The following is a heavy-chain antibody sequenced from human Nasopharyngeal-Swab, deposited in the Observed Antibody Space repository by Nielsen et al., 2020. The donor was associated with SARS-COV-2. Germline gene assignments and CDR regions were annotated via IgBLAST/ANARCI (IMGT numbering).Heavy chain of an antibody. CDR3: ARDPPKSLSLYYDILTGYYDY. Sequence: VRQAPGKGLEWVAVISYDGSNKYYADSVKGRFTVSRDNSKNTLYLQMNSLRAEDTAVYYCARDPPKSLSLYYDILTGYYDYWGQGTLVTVSS. CDR2: ISYDGSNK. D-gene: IGHD3-9*01. J-gene: IGHJ4*02. V-gene: IGHV3-30*04.